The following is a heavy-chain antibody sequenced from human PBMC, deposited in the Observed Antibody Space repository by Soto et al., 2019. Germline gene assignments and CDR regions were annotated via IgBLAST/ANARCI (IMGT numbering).Heavy chain of an antibody. J-gene: IGHJ4*02. Sequence: GGSLRLSCAASGFTFSGYAMSWVRQAPGKGLEWVSAISGSGGSTYYADSVKGRFTISRDNSKNTLYLQMNSLRAEDTAVYYCATRKDSGWTRYFDYWGQGTLVTVSS. CDR2: ISGSGGST. V-gene: IGHV3-23*01. D-gene: IGHD6-19*01. CDR3: ATRKDSGWTRYFDY. CDR1: GFTFSGYA.